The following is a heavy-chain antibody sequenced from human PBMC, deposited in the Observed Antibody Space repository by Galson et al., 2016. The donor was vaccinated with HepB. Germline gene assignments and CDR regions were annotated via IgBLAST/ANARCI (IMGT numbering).Heavy chain of an antibody. CDR3: ARCGARDYYGSSGPYFDT. V-gene: IGHV4-61*08. Sequence: ETLSLTCIVSGGSVRSDDHYWNWIRQSPGRGPEWIGYIYYSGVTNYSPSLQSPITISIDTPKNQFSLKLRSLTAADTAVYYCARCGARDYYGSSGPYFDTWGQGTLVTVSS. CDR1: GGSVRSDDHY. CDR2: IYYSGVT. J-gene: IGHJ5*02. D-gene: IGHD3-22*01.